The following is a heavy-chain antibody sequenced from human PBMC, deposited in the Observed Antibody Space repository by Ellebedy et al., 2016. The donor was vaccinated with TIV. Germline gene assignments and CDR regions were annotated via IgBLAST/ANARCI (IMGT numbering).Heavy chain of an antibody. CDR2: INHSGST. CDR3: ARGEGGSYSFDY. CDR1: GGSFSGYY. D-gene: IGHD1-26*01. Sequence: SETLSLXCAVYGGSFSGYYWSWIRQPPGKGLEWIGEINHSGSTNYNPSLKSRVTISVDTSKNQFSLKLSSVTAADTAVYYCARGEGGSYSFDYWGQGTLVTVSS. V-gene: IGHV4-34*01. J-gene: IGHJ4*02.